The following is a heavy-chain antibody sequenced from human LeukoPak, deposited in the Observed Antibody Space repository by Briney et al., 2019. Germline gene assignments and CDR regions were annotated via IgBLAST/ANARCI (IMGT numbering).Heavy chain of an antibody. V-gene: IGHV3-48*03. CDR3: ATSRRG. CDR2: ISMSGGAT. CDR1: GLTFSSYE. J-gene: IGHJ4*02. Sequence: PGGSLRLSCAVSGLTFSSYEMNWVRQAPGKGLEWISSISMSGGATYYADSVKGRFTIPRDNAKNSLYLQMNSLTAEDTAVYYCATSRRGWGQGTLVTVSS. D-gene: IGHD3-10*01.